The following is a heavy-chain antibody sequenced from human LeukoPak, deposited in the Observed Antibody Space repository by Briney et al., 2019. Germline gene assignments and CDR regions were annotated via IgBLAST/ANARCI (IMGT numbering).Heavy chain of an antibody. CDR1: GYSFTSYW. Sequence: PGESLKISCKGSGYSFTSYWIGWVRQMPGKGLEWMGIIYPGDSDTRYGPSFQGQVTISADKSISTAYLQWSSLKASDTAMYYCARHEPIAAAGTNWFDPWGQGTLVTVSS. J-gene: IGHJ5*02. CDR3: ARHEPIAAAGTNWFDP. D-gene: IGHD6-13*01. CDR2: IYPGDSDT. V-gene: IGHV5-51*01.